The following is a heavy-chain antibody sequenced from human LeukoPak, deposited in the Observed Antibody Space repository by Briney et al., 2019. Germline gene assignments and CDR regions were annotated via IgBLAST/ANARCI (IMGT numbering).Heavy chain of an antibody. Sequence: SETLSLTCTVSGGSISSYYWSWIRQPPGKGLEWIGYIYYSGSTNYNPSLKSRVTISVDTSKSQFSLKLSSVTAADTAVYYCARTYYYDSSGYFNYYYYMDVWGKGTTVTISS. J-gene: IGHJ6*03. CDR1: GGSISSYY. CDR3: ARTYYYDSSGYFNYYYYMDV. D-gene: IGHD3-22*01. CDR2: IYYSGST. V-gene: IGHV4-59*01.